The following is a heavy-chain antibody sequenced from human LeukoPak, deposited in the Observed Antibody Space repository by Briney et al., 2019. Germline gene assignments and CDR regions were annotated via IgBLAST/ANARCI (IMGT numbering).Heavy chain of an antibody. CDR1: GYTFTGYY. D-gene: IGHD3-3*01. V-gene: IGHV1-2*02. J-gene: IGHJ4*02. CDR3: ARVAYYDFWSGYYPPDY. Sequence: ASVKVSCKASGYTFTGYYMHWVRQAPGQGLEWMGWINPNSGGTNYAQKFQGRVTMTRDTSISTAYMELSRLGSDDTAVYYCARVAYYDFWSGYYPPDYWGQGTLVTVSS. CDR2: INPNSGGT.